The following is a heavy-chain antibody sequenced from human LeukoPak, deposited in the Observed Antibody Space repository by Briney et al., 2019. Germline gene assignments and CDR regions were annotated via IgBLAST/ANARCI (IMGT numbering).Heavy chain of an antibody. CDR2: IYNSGST. CDR3: ARGRYWFDP. V-gene: IGHV4-59*11. Sequence: SETLSLTCTVSGRSISTHYWSWIRQSPGKGLEYIGYIYNSGSTDCNPSLKSRVIISLDTSKNQFSLKLSSVSAADTAVYYCARGRYWFDPWGQGTLVIVSS. CDR1: GRSISTHY. J-gene: IGHJ5*02.